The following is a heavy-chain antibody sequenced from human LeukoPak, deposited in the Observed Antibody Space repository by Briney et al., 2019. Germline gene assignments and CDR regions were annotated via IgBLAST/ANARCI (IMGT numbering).Heavy chain of an antibody. Sequence: SETLSLTCTVSGGSISSYYWSWIRQPAGKGLEWIGRIYTSGSTNYNPSLKSRVTMSVDTPKNQFSLKLSSVTAADTAVYYCARSIAVAGKVNYFDYWGQGTLVTVSS. CDR3: ARSIAVAGKVNYFDY. CDR2: IYTSGST. D-gene: IGHD6-19*01. J-gene: IGHJ4*02. V-gene: IGHV4-4*07. CDR1: GGSISSYY.